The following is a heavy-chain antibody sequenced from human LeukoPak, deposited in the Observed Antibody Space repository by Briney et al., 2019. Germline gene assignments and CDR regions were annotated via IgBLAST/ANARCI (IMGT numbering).Heavy chain of an antibody. V-gene: IGHV4-39*07. D-gene: IGHD3-16*01. Sequence: SETLSLTCTVSGGSISSSSYYWGWIRQPPGKGLEWIGGNYYSGSTYYNPSLKSRVTISVDTSKNQFSLKLSSVTAADTAVYYCARQQYDYVWGSHDYWGQGTLVTVSS. CDR1: GGSISSSSYY. CDR2: NYYSGST. J-gene: IGHJ4*02. CDR3: ARQQYDYVWGSHDY.